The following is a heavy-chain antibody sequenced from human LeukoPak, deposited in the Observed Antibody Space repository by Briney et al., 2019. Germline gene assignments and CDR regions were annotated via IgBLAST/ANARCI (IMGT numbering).Heavy chain of an antibody. D-gene: IGHD3-3*01. CDR2: IIPIFGTA. V-gene: IGHV1-69*13. J-gene: IGHJ3*02. Sequence: ASVKVSCKASGGTFSSYAISWVRQAPGQGLEWMGGIIPIFGTANYAQKFQGRVTITADESTSTAYMELSSLRSEDTAVYYCAREGYDFWSGSAQVTPTYAFDIWGQGTMVTVSS. CDR1: GGTFSSYA. CDR3: AREGYDFWSGSAQVTPTYAFDI.